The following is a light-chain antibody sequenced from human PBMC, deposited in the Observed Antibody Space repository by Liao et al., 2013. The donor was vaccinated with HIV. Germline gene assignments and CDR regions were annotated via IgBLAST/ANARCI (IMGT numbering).Light chain of an antibody. J-gene: IGLJ1*01. CDR3: QSADSSGTF. V-gene: IGLV3-21*01. CDR2: YDS. Sequence: SYVLTQAPSVSVAPGKTARITCGGNNIGSKSVHWYQQKPGQAPVVIIYYDSDRPSGIPERFSGSSSGTTVTLTISGVQAEDEADYYCQSADSSGTFFGTGTKVTVL. CDR1: NIGSKS.